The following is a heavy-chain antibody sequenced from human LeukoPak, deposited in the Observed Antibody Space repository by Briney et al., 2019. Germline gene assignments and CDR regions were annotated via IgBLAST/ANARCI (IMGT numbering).Heavy chain of an antibody. CDR3: ARDVTPYYYMDV. Sequence: GGSLRLSCAASGFTFSSYSMNWVRQAPGKGLEWISYISSGSSTIYYADSVKGRFTISRDNAKNSLYLQMNSLRAEDTAVYYCARDVTPYYYMDVWGKGTTVTVSS. D-gene: IGHD3-16*02. J-gene: IGHJ6*03. CDR1: GFTFSSYS. CDR2: ISSGSSTI. V-gene: IGHV3-48*01.